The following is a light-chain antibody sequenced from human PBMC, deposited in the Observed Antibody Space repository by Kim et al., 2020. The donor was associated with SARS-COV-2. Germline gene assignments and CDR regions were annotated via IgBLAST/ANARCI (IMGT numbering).Light chain of an antibody. V-gene: IGLV2-11*01. J-gene: IGLJ2*01. CDR1: SSDVGGYNY. CDR3: CSYAGSYTWV. Sequence: QSALTQPRSVSGSPGQSVTISCTGTSSDVGGYNYVSWYQHHPGKAPKLVIYDVSERPSGVPDHFSGSKSGNTASLTISGLQAEDEADYYCCSYAGSYTWVFGGGTQLTVL. CDR2: DVS.